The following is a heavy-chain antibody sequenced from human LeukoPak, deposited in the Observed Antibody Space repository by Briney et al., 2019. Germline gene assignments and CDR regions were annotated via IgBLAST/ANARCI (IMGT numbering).Heavy chain of an antibody. Sequence: ASVKVSCKASGYTFTGYYMHWVRQAPGQGLEWMGWINPNSGGTNYAQKFQGRVTMTRDTSISTACMGLSSLRSDDTAVYYCASCFGGGGSCYEIDYWGQGTLVTVSS. CDR3: ASCFGGGGSCYEIDY. J-gene: IGHJ4*02. CDR2: INPNSGGT. CDR1: GYTFTGYY. V-gene: IGHV1-2*02. D-gene: IGHD2-15*01.